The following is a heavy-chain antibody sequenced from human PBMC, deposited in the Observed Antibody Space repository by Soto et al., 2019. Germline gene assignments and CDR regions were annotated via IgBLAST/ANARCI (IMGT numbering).Heavy chain of an antibody. J-gene: IGHJ6*02. Sequence: SETLSLTCAVYGGSFSGYYWSWIRQPPGKGLEWIGEINHSGSTNYNPSLKSRVTISVDTSKNQFSLKLSSVTAADTAVYYCASFKYSSSLYGMDVWGQGTTVTVSS. V-gene: IGHV4-34*01. CDR1: GGSFSGYY. CDR3: ASFKYSSSLYGMDV. D-gene: IGHD6-6*01. CDR2: INHSGST.